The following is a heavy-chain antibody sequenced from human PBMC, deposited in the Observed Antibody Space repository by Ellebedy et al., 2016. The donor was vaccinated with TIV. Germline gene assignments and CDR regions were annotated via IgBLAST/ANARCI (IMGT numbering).Heavy chain of an antibody. CDR3: VPDRGEGGLLSFFPF. J-gene: IGHJ4*02. Sequence: GESLKISCAASGFTCSNHAMSWVRQAPGKGLEWVSGIRGSGDTTYYADSVMGRFTISSDNAKNSLSLPMDSLRAEDTAVYYCVPDRGEGGLLSFFPFWGRGTQVTVST. CDR2: IRGSGDTT. V-gene: IGHV3-23*01. D-gene: IGHD2/OR15-2a*01. CDR1: GFTCSNHA.